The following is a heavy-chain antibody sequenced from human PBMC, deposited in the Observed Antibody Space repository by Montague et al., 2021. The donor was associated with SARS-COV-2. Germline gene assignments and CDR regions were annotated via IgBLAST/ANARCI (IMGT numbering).Heavy chain of an antibody. V-gene: IGHV4-4*07. D-gene: IGHD3-16*01. J-gene: IGHJ6*02. CDR1: GASISSSY. CDR3: ARVNYDYFWGTYSYGVDV. CDR2: IDTSGSP. Sequence: SETLSLTCTVSGASISSSYWGWIRQTAGKGLEWIGRIDTSGSPKYNPSLKSRVTMSLDTSKNQFSLRLGSVTAADTAVYYCARVNYDYFWGTYSYGVDVWGPGATVIVSS.